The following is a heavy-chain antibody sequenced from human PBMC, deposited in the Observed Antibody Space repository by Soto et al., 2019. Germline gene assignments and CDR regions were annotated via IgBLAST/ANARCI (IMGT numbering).Heavy chain of an antibody. CDR1: GYTFIDYG. V-gene: IGHV1-18*01. Sequence: QVQLVQSGTEVRKPGASVKVSCKASGYTFIDYGFSWVRQAPGQGLEWMGWIVTYNGNTQSAQKIQGRLTMTTDTXTXXAYMELTNLRSDDTAVYYCARGPQSTGWRGKWFDPWGQGTLVTVSS. D-gene: IGHD6-19*01. CDR2: IVTYNGNT. J-gene: IGHJ5*02. CDR3: ARGPQSTGWRGKWFDP.